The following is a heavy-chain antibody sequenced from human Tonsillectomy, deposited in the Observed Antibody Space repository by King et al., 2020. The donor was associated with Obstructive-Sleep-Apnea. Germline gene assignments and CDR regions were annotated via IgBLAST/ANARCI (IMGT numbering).Heavy chain of an antibody. D-gene: IGHD3-10*01. V-gene: IGHV1-18*01. J-gene: IGHJ5*02. CDR1: GYTFNTYG. Sequence: VQLVESGAEVKKPGASVKVSCKASGYTFNTYGISWVRQAPGQGLEWMVWISVYNGNTNYAQKFQGRVTMTKDTSTNTAYMELRSLRSDDTAVYYCARGGWFGELEYNWFDPWGQGTLVTVSS. CDR2: ISVYNGNT. CDR3: ARGGWFGELEYNWFDP.